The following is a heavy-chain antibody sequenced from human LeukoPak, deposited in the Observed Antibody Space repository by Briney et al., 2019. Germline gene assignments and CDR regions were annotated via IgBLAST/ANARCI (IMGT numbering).Heavy chain of an antibody. CDR3: ARSFLGDWYFDL. CDR2: IYYSGST. CDR1: GGSFSTYY. V-gene: IGHV4-59*01. Sequence: SETLSLTCTVTGGSFSTYYWSWIRQPPGMELEWIGCIYYSGSTNYNPSLKSRVTISVDTSKDQFSLRLTSVTAADTAVYYCARSFLGDWYFDLWGRGTLVTVSS. D-gene: IGHD1-26*01. J-gene: IGHJ2*01.